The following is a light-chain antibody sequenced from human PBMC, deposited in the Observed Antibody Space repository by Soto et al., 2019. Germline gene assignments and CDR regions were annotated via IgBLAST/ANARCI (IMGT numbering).Light chain of an antibody. V-gene: IGKV3-15*01. Sequence: EIVMTQSPGTLSVSPGEGATLSCRASQSVRIDLAWYQHKPGLAPRLLIYGVSTRATGIPVRFSGSGSGTEFPLSSSRLQSEDSAIYYCQHYTNLPLTFGGGTKVDIK. CDR1: QSVRID. J-gene: IGKJ4*01. CDR2: GVS. CDR3: QHYTNLPLT.